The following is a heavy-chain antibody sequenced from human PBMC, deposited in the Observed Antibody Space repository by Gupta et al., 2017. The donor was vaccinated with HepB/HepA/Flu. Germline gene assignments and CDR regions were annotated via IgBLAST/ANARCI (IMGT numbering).Heavy chain of an antibody. CDR1: GFTFSIYK. J-gene: IGHJ4*02. D-gene: IGHD4-17*01. CDR2: ISSSGSTI. V-gene: IGHV3-48*03. Sequence: EVQRVESGGGLVRPGGSLRPSGAASGFTFSIYKRNWVRQAPGKGLEWVSYISSSGSTIYYADSVKGRFTISRDNAKNSLYLQMNSLRAEDTAVYYCARDSLPTVDYWGQGTLVTVSS. CDR3: ARDSLPTVDY.